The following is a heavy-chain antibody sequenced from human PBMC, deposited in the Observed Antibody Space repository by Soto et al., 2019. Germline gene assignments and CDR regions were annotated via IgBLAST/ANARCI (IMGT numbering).Heavy chain of an antibody. CDR2: ISYDGSNK. V-gene: IGHV3-30-3*01. Sequence: GGSLRLSCAASGFTFSSYAMHWVRQAPGKGLEWVAVISYDGSNKYYADSVKGRFTISRDNSKNTLYLQMNSLRAEDTAVYYCARDPDYYYDSSGYYYFDYWGQGTLVTVSS. CDR1: GFTFSSYA. D-gene: IGHD3-22*01. J-gene: IGHJ4*02. CDR3: ARDPDYYYDSSGYYYFDY.